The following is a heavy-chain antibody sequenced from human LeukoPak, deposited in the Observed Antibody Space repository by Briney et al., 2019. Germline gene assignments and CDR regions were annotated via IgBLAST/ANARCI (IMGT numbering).Heavy chain of an antibody. J-gene: IGHJ6*02. Sequence: SGGSLRLSCAASGFTFSSYGMHWVRQAPGKGLEWVAVIWYDGSNKYYADSVKGRFTISRDNSKNTLYLQMNSLRAEDTAVYYCARDPSAYLVAGPTSYGMDVWGQGTTVTVSS. V-gene: IGHV3-33*01. CDR3: ARDPSAYLVAGPTSYGMDV. CDR2: IWYDGSNK. CDR1: GFTFSSYG. D-gene: IGHD6-19*01.